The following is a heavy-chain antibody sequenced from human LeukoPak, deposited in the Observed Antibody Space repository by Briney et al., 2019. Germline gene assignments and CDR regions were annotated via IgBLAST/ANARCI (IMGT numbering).Heavy chain of an antibody. CDR2: ISYDGRDK. CDR1: GFTFSSYA. V-gene: IGHV3-30*04. Sequence: LSGGSLRLSCAASGFTFSSYAMSWVRQAPGKGLEWVSVISYDGRDKHSADSVEGRFTISRDNSKNTLYLQMDSLGTEDTAVYYCARDQTSRAADYYFDYWGQGTLVTVSS. J-gene: IGHJ4*02. D-gene: IGHD6-13*01. CDR3: ARDQTSRAADYYFDY.